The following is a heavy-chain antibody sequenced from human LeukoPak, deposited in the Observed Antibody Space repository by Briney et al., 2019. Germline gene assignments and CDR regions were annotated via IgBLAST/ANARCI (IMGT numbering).Heavy chain of an antibody. CDR2: INAGNGNT. CDR3: TRTEWELPFDF. J-gene: IGHJ4*02. D-gene: IGHD1-26*01. CDR1: GYTFTTYT. Sequence: ASVKVSCTASGYTFTTYTIHWIRQAPGQGLEWMGWINAGNGNTKYSQKFQGRVTITRDTSATTAYMELSSLRSEDTAVYYCTRTEWELPFDFWGQGTLVTVSS. V-gene: IGHV1-3*01.